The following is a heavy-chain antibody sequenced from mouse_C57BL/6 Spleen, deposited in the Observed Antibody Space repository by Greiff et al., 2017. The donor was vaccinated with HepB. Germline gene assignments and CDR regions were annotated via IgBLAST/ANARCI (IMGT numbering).Heavy chain of an antibody. CDR1: GYAFSSSW. J-gene: IGHJ4*01. CDR3: ARSRDYDAYYYAMDY. Sequence: ESGPELVKPGASVKISCKASGYAFSSSWMNWVKQRPGKGLEWIGRIYPGDGDTNYNGKFKGKATLTADKSSSTAYMQLSSLTSEDSAVYFCARSRDYDAYYYAMDYWGQGTSVTVSS. D-gene: IGHD2-4*01. CDR2: IYPGDGDT. V-gene: IGHV1-82*01.